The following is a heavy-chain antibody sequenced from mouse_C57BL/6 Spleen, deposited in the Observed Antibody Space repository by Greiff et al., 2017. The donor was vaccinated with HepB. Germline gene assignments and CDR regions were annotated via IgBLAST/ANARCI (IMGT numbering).Heavy chain of an antibody. V-gene: IGHV1-82*01. CDR3: ARGLGPYYFDY. J-gene: IGHJ2*01. CDR1: GYAFSSSW. D-gene: IGHD3-3*01. Sequence: VQLQQSGPELVKPGASVKISCKASGYAFSSSWMNWVKQRPGKGLEWIGRIYPGDGDTNYNGKFKGKATLTADKSSSTAYMQLSSLTSEDSAVYFGARGLGPYYFDYWGQGTTLTVSS. CDR2: IYPGDGDT.